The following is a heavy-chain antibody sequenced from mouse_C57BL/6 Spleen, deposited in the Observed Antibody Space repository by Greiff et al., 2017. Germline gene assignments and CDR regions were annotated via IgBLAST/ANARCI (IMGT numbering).Heavy chain of an antibody. Sequence: QVQLQQPGAELVKPGASVKMSCKASGYTFTSYWITWVKQRPGQGLEWIGDIYPGSGRTNYNEKFKSKATLTVDTSSSTAYMQLSSLTSEDSAVYYCARYYYGMDYYAMDYGGQGTSVTVSS. V-gene: IGHV1-55*01. CDR3: ARYYYGMDYYAMDY. CDR2: IYPGSGRT. D-gene: IGHD1-1*01. CDR1: GYTFTSYW. J-gene: IGHJ4*01.